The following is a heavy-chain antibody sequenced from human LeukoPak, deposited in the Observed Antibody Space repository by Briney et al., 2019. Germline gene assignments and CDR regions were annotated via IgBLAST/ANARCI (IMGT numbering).Heavy chain of an antibody. CDR1: GYSISSGYY. Sequence: SSETLSLTCAVSGYSISSGYYWGWIRQPPGKGLEWIGSIYHSGSTSYNPSLKSRVTISVDTSKNQFSLKLSSVTATDTAVYYCARRRYSTYEGYYFGYWGQGTLVTVSS. D-gene: IGHD4-11*01. CDR3: ARRRYSTYEGYYFGY. CDR2: IYHSGST. V-gene: IGHV4-38-2*01. J-gene: IGHJ4*02.